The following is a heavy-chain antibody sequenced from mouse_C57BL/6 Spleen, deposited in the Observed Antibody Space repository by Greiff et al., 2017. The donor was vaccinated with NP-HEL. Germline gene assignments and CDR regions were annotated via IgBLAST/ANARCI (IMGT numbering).Heavy chain of an antibody. CDR3: AKAYYRRYAMDY. Sequence: EVQLQESGGGLVKPGGSLQLSCAASGFTFSDYGMHWVRQAPEKGLEWVAYISSGSSTIYYADTVKGRFTISRANAKTTLFMQMTSLRSEYTAMYYCAKAYYRRYAMDYWGQGTSVTVSS. CDR2: ISSGSSTI. D-gene: IGHD2-10*01. J-gene: IGHJ4*01. V-gene: IGHV5-17*01. CDR1: GFTFSDYG.